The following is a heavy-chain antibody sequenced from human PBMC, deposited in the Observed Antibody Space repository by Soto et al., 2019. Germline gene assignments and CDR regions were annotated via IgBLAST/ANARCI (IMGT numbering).Heavy chain of an antibody. CDR1: AGCISSYY. CDR2: VSYSGST. CDR3: AAGRWQPVILNY. D-gene: IGHD3-9*01. J-gene: IGHJ4*02. Sequence: KASQTLSRTCTLSAGCISSYYWGWIRQPPGKGLEWIGYVSYSGSTNYNPSLKSRVTISVDTSKKQFSLKLSSVTAADTAVYFCAAGRWQPVILNYGGQGTLV. V-gene: IGHV4-59*01.